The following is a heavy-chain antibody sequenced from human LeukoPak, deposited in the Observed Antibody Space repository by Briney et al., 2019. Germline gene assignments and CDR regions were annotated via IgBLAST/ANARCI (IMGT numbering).Heavy chain of an antibody. CDR1: GFTFSSYA. D-gene: IGHD4-17*01. CDR2: ISGSGGST. J-gene: IGHJ6*02. CDR3: AKGLKATVTWYYYGMDV. Sequence: PGGSQRLSCAASGFTFSSYAMSWVRQAPGKGLEWVSAISGSGGSTYYADSVKGRFTISRDNSKNTLYLQMNSLRAEDTAVYYCAKGLKATVTWYYYGMDVWGQGTTVTVSS. V-gene: IGHV3-23*01.